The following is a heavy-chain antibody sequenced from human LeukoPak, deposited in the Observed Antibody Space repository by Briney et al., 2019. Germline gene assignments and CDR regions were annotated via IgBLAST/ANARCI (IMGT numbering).Heavy chain of an antibody. J-gene: IGHJ4*02. D-gene: IGHD1-7*01. CDR3: AKERPQTTSFDY. CDR2: ISGSGGNT. V-gene: IGHV3-23*01. CDR1: GFTFSSYP. Sequence: GGSLRLSCAASGFTFSSYPMNWVRQAPGKGLEWVSTISGSGGNTYYADSVKGRFTISRDNSENTLYLQMNSLRAEDTAIYYCAKERPQTTSFDYWGQGTPVTVSS.